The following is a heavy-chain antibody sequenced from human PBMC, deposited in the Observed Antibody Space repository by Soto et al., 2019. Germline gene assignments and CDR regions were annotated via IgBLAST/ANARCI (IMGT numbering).Heavy chain of an antibody. CDR1: GGSVTNSSYY. CDR2: VYYRGRS. CDR3: VSQRTTVLTQACFDY. V-gene: IGHV4-39*01. Sequence: PSETLSLTCTVSGGSVTNSSYYWGWIRQYPWKVLEWIGSVYYRGRSYSKSSVKSRVTISVYTSKNQFSLNFNSVTASDTALYYCVSQRTTVLTQACFDYWGPGALVNVAS. D-gene: IGHD4-17*01. J-gene: IGHJ4*02.